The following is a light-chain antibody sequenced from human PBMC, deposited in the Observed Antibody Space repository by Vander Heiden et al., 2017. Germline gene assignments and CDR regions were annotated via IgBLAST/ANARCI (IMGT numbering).Light chain of an antibody. Sequence: QSALTQPASGSGSLGQSIIIPCAGTSSYVGGYDSVSWYQQHPGKAPKLMIYDVTYRPSGVSIRFSGSKSGNTASLTISGLQAEDESDYYCSSYTTSGTRVFGTGTNVTVL. CDR3: SSYTTSGTRV. J-gene: IGLJ1*01. CDR1: SSYVGGYDS. CDR2: DVT. V-gene: IGLV2-14*03.